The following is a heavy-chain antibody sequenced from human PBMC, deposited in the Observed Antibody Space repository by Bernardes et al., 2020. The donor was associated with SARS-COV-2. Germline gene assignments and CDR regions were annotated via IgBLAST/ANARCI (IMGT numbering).Heavy chain of an antibody. V-gene: IGHV4-34*01. CDR3: ARVGPTRRRGYCSGGSCYPNVNWFDP. CDR1: GGSFSGYY. D-gene: IGHD2-15*01. J-gene: IGHJ5*02. CDR2: INHSGST. Sequence: SETLSLTCAVYGGSFSGYYWSWIRQPPGKGLEWIGEINHSGSTNYNPSLHSRVTISVDTSKNQFSLKLSSVTAADTAVYYCARVGPTRRRGYCSGGSCYPNVNWFDPWGQGTLVTVSS.